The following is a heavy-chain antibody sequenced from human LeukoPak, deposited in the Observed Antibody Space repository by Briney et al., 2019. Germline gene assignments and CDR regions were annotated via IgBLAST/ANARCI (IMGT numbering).Heavy chain of an antibody. CDR3: ARVPYYYGSGSPYI. J-gene: IGHJ3*02. V-gene: IGHV4-39*07. Sequence: SETLSLTCTVSGGSISSSSYYWGWIRQPPGKGLEWIGETNHSGSTNYNPSLKSRVTISVDTSKNQFSLKLSSVTAADTAVYYCARVPYYYGSGSPYIWGQGTMVTVSS. D-gene: IGHD3-10*01. CDR2: TNHSGST. CDR1: GGSISSSSYY.